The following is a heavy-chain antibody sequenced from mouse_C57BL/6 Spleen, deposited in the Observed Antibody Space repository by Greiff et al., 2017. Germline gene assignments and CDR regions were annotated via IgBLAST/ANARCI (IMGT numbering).Heavy chain of an antibody. CDR1: GYTFTSYW. Sequence: QVQLQQPGAELVRPGSSVKLSCKASGYTFTSYWMDWVKQRPGQGLEWIGNIYPSDSETHYNQKFKDKATLTVDKSSSTAYMQLSSLTSEDSAVYYCARSRALHWYFDVWGTGTTVTVSS. CDR2: IYPSDSET. CDR3: ARSRALHWYFDV. D-gene: IGHD3-3*01. J-gene: IGHJ1*03. V-gene: IGHV1-61*01.